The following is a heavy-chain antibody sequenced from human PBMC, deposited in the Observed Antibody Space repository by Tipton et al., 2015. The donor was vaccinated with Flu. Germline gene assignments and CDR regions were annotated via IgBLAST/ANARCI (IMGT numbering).Heavy chain of an antibody. CDR3: ARDVGAFDI. Sequence: TLSLTCTVSGGSISSYYWSWIRQPPGKGLEWIGYIYYSGSTNYNPSLKSRVTISVDTSKNQFSLKLSSVTAADTVVYYCARDVGAFDIWGQGTMVTVSS. CDR2: IYYSGST. CDR1: GGSISSYY. V-gene: IGHV4-59*01. J-gene: IGHJ3*02. D-gene: IGHD2-15*01.